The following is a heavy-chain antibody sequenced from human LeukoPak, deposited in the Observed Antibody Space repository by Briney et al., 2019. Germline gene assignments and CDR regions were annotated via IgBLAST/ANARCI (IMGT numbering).Heavy chain of an antibody. CDR1: SGSLSRNY. CDR3: VREGEIYYDSSGYYTVYFDY. V-gene: IGHV4-59*01. Sequence: PSETLSLTCTVSSGSLSRNYWAWIRQPPGKGLEGIGYISYSGDTNYSPSLRSRVTISLYTSKNQFSLKLTSVTAEDTAIYYCVREGEIYYDSSGYYTVYFDYWGRGNLVTVSS. D-gene: IGHD3-22*01. J-gene: IGHJ4*02. CDR2: ISYSGDT.